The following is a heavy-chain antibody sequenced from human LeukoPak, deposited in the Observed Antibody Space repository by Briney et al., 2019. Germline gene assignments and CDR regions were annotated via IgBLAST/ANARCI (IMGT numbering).Heavy chain of an antibody. J-gene: IGHJ6*02. Sequence: PSETLSLTCTVSGGSISSGSYYWSWIRQPAGKALEWIGHIYTRGSTAYNPSLESRVTISVDTSKNQFSLRLRSVAAADTAVYYCARARVVVVAADYYYNGMDVWGQGTTVTVSS. CDR3: ARARVVVVAADYYYNGMDV. D-gene: IGHD2-15*01. CDR1: GGSISSGSYY. V-gene: IGHV4-61*09. CDR2: IYTRGST.